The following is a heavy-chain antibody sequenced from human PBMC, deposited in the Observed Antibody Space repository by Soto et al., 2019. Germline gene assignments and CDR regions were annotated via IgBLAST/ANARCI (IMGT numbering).Heavy chain of an antibody. CDR2: IIPIFGTA. D-gene: IGHD2-21*02. CDR3: ARAYCGGDCYSLYYYYGMDV. Sequence: QVQLVQSGAEVKKPGSSVKVSCKASGGTFSSYAISWVRQAPGQGLEWMGGIIPIFGTANYAQKFQGRVTITADESTSTAYMELSSLRSEDTAVYYCARAYCGGDCYSLYYYYGMDVWGQGTTVTVSS. J-gene: IGHJ6*02. V-gene: IGHV1-69*01. CDR1: GGTFSSYA.